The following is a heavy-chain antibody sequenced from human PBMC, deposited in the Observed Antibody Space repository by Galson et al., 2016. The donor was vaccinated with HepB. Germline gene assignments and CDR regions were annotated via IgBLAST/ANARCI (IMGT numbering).Heavy chain of an antibody. J-gene: IGHJ4*02. CDR1: GFTFSSYG. CDR3: ARDQLEGSFGELLQSGFDD. CDR2: IWYDGSNK. Sequence: SLRLSCAASGFTFSSYGMHWVRQAPGKGLEWVAVIWYDGSNKYYADSVKGRFTISRDNSKNTLYLQMNSLRAEDTAVYYCARDQLEGSFGELLQSGFDDWGQGTLVTVSP. V-gene: IGHV3-33*01. D-gene: IGHD3-10*01.